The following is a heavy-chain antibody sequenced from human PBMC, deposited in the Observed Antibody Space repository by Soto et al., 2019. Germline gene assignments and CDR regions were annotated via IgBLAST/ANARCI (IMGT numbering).Heavy chain of an antibody. V-gene: IGHV3-21*02. D-gene: IGHD3-10*01. Sequence: DVQLVESGGGLVKPGGSLRLSCAASGFNFSTYGMNWVRQAPGKGLEWVSSISSKGSYIYYTPSVKGRFTISRDNAKKSVYVQMNSRRAEDTAVYYCGRDRSHYAGVGKIDPWGQGTLVAVSS. J-gene: IGHJ5*02. CDR2: ISSKGSYI. CDR3: GRDRSHYAGVGKIDP. CDR1: GFNFSTYG.